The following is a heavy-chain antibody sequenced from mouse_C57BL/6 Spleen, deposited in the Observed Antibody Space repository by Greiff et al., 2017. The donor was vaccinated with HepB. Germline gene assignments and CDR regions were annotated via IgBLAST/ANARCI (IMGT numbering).Heavy chain of an antibody. CDR1: GFTFNDYG. CDR2: ISSGSSTI. V-gene: IGHV5-17*01. Sequence: DVKLVESGGGLVKPGGSLKLSCAASGFTFNDYGMHWVRQAPEKGLEWVAYISSGSSTIYYADTVKGRFTISRDNAKNTLFLQMTSLRSEDTAMYYCARESYGYFDYWGQGTTLTVSS. D-gene: IGHD2-12*01. J-gene: IGHJ2*01. CDR3: ARESYGYFDY.